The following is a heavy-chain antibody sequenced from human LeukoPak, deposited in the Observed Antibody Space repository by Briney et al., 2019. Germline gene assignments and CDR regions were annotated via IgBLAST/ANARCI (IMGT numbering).Heavy chain of an antibody. V-gene: IGHV3-23*01. J-gene: IGHJ5*02. CDR2: ISGSGGST. D-gene: IGHD2-2*01. CDR3: ATRERYCSSTSCYEWFDP. Sequence: GGSLRLSCAASGFTFSSYAMSWVRQAPGKGLEWVSAISGSGGSTDYADSVKGRFTVSRDNSKNTLYLQMNSLRAEDTAVYYCATRERYCSSTSCYEWFDPWGQGTLVTVSS. CDR1: GFTFSSYA.